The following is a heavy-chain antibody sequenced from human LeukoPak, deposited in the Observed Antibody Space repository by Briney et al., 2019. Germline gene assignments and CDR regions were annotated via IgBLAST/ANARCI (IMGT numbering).Heavy chain of an antibody. CDR2: IKDDGSAK. J-gene: IGHJ4*02. D-gene: IGHD3-10*01. Sequence: GGSLRLSCVVSEFSFSNFCMSWVRQVPGKGLECVANIKDDGSAKYYVDSVRGRFTVSRDNARNSLYLQMNNLRVEDTAVYYCARRGSLDIWGQGTLVTVSS. V-gene: IGHV3-7*01. CDR3: ARRGSLDI. CDR1: EFSFSNFC.